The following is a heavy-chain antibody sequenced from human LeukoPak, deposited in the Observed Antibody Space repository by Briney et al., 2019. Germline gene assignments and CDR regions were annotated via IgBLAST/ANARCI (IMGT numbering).Heavy chain of an antibody. CDR3: ARDGRYSSSSLPVY. D-gene: IGHD6-6*01. V-gene: IGHV3-7*01. Sequence: RGSLRLSCAASGFTFSSYWMSWVRQAPGKGLEWVANIKQDGSEKYYVDSVKGRFTTSRDNAKNSLYLQMNSLRAEDTAVYYCARDGRYSSSSLPVYWGQGTLVTVSS. J-gene: IGHJ4*02. CDR2: IKQDGSEK. CDR1: GFTFSSYW.